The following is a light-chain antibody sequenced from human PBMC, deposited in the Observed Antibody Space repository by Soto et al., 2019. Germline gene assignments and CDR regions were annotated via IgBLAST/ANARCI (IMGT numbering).Light chain of an antibody. J-gene: IGKJ1*01. CDR3: QQCGSSPWT. Sequence: EIVLTQSPGTLSLSPGERATLSCRASQSVRSSYLAWYQQKPGQTPRLLIYGASSRATGIPDRFSGSGSGTDYTLTISRLEPEDVAVYYCQQCGSSPWTFGQGTKVEIK. CDR1: QSVRSSY. CDR2: GAS. V-gene: IGKV3-20*01.